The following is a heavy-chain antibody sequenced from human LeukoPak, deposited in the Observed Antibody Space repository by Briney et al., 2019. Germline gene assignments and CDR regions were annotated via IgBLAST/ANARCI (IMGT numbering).Heavy chain of an antibody. Sequence: GASVKVSCKASGYTFSNYAVHWVRQAPGQGLEWMGWINTNTGNPTYAQGFTGRSVFSLDTSVSTAYLQISSLKAEDTAVYYCARDRAYANFDYWGQGTLVTVSS. D-gene: IGHD2-21*01. CDR3: ARDRAYANFDY. V-gene: IGHV7-4-1*02. CDR2: INTNTGNP. J-gene: IGHJ4*02. CDR1: GYTFSNYA.